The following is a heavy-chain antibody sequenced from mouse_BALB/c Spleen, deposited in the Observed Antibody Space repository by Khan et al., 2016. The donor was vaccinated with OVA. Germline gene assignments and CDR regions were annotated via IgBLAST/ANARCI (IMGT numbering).Heavy chain of an antibody. Sequence: QIQLVQSGAELARPGASVKMSCKASGYTFTSYTIHWIKLRPGQGLEWIGYINPSNGYTNYNQKFRDKATLTADKSPTTAYMQLSSLTSDDSAVYNCVRDGAYHRNDGWFAYWGQGTLVTVSA. V-gene: IGHV1-4*01. D-gene: IGHD2-14*01. J-gene: IGHJ3*01. CDR2: INPSNGYT. CDR3: VRDGAYHRNDGWFAY. CDR1: GYTFTSYT.